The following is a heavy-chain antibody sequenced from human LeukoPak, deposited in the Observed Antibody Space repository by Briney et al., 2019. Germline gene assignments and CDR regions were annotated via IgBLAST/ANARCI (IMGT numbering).Heavy chain of an antibody. D-gene: IGHD2-15*01. CDR3: ARSPRYCSGGSCTYFDY. Sequence: ASVKVSCKASGYTFTGYYMHWVRQAPGQGLEWMGWINPNSGGTNYAQKFQGRVTMTRDTFISTAYMELSRLRSDDTAVYYCARSPRYCSGGSCTYFDYWGQGTLVTVSS. CDR2: INPNSGGT. V-gene: IGHV1-2*02. CDR1: GYTFTGYY. J-gene: IGHJ4*02.